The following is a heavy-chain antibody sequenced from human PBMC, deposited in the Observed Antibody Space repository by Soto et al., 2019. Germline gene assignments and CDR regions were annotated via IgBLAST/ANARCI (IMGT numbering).Heavy chain of an antibody. D-gene: IGHD6-19*01. CDR2: IRRKANSYTT. CDR1: GLIFSDYH. CDR3: AVLGGWSGGSSVIDV. Sequence: EVQLVESGGGLVQPGGSLRLSCAASGLIFSDYHMDWVRQAPGKGLEWVGRIRRKANSYTTEYAESVKGRFTISTDDSTNSLYLQTNSLKIEDTAVDDCAVLGGWSGGSSVIDVWGQGTTVTVSS. V-gene: IGHV3-72*01. J-gene: IGHJ6*02.